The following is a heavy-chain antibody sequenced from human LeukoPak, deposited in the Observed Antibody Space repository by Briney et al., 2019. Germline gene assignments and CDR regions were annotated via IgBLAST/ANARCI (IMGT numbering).Heavy chain of an antibody. CDR1: GYSFTNHW. CDR2: IYPGDSDT. Sequence: PGESLKISCKASGYSFTNHWIGWVRQMPGKGLEWMGIIYPGDSDTRYSPSFQGRVTISADKSISTAYLQWSSLKASDTAMYYCARHGPPEPSSRGGFDYWGQGTLVTVSS. CDR3: ARHGPPEPSSRGGFDY. D-gene: IGHD2-2*01. V-gene: IGHV5-51*01. J-gene: IGHJ4*02.